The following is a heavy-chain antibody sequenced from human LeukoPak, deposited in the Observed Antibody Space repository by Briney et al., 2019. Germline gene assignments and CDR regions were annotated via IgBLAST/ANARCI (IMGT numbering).Heavy chain of an antibody. J-gene: IGHJ4*02. CDR1: GFTFSSYG. CDR3: AKATYYYGSGSYYILDY. Sequence: GRSLRLSCAASGFTFSSYGMHWVRQAPGKGLEWVAVISYDGSNKYYADSVKGRFTISRDNSKNTLYLQMNSRRAEDTAVYYCAKATYYYGSGSYYILDYWGQGTLVTVSS. V-gene: IGHV3-30*18. D-gene: IGHD3-10*01. CDR2: ISYDGSNK.